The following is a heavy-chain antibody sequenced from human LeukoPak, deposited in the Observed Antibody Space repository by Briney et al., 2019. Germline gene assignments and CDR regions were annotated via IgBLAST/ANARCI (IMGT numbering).Heavy chain of an antibody. J-gene: IGHJ4*02. D-gene: IGHD3-10*01. Sequence: GGSLRLSCAASGFTFDDYAMHWVRQAPGKGLEWVSGISWNSGSIGYADSVKGRFTISRDNAKNSLYLQMNSLRAEDTALYYCAKSADYYGSGSEHWGQGTLVTVSS. CDR2: ISWNSGSI. CDR3: AKSADYYGSGSEH. CDR1: GFTFDDYA. V-gene: IGHV3-9*01.